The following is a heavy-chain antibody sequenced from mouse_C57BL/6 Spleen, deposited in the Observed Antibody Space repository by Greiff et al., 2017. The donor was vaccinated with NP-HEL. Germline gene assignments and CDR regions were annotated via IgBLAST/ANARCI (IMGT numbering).Heavy chain of an antibody. CDR3: ARGENGNYYWYFEV. J-gene: IGHJ1*03. V-gene: IGHV1-64*01. CDR2: IHPNSGRT. Sequence: QVKLQQPGAELVKPGASVKLSCKASGYTFTSYWMHWVKQRPGQGLEWIGMIHPNSGRTNYNEKFKSKATLTVDKSTSTADMQLSSLTSEDSAVYYGARGENGNYYWYFEVWGTGTTVTVSS. D-gene: IGHD2-1*01. CDR1: GYTFTSYW.